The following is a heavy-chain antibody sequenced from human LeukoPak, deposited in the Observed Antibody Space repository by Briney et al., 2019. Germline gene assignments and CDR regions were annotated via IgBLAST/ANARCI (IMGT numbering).Heavy chain of an antibody. D-gene: IGHD3-22*01. V-gene: IGHV4-4*02. Sequence: SGTLSLTCAVSGGSISSSNWWSWVRQPPGKGLEWIGYIYYSGSTYYNPSLKSRVTISVDTSKNQFSLKLSSVTAADTAVYYCARVGQDSSGEYYYYYYGMDVWGQGTTVTVSS. CDR3: ARVGQDSSGEYYYYYYGMDV. CDR2: IYYSGST. CDR1: GGSISSSNW. J-gene: IGHJ6*02.